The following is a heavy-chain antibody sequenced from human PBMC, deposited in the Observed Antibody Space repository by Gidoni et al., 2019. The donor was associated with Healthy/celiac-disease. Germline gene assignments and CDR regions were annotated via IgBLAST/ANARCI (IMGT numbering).Heavy chain of an antibody. CDR3: ARGRGQGSGWYYFDY. J-gene: IGHJ4*02. CDR1: GGSFSDHY. Sequence: QVQLQQWGAGLLKPSETLSLTCAGYGGSFSDHYWSWIRQPPGKGLEWIGEINHSGSTNYNPSLKSRVTISVDTSKNQFSLKLSSVTAADTAVYYCARGRGQGSGWYYFDYWGQGTLVTVSS. D-gene: IGHD6-19*01. CDR2: INHSGST. V-gene: IGHV4-34*01.